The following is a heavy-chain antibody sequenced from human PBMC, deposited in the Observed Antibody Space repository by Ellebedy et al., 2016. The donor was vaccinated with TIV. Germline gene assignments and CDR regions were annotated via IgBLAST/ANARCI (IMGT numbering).Heavy chain of an antibody. D-gene: IGHD3-10*01. V-gene: IGHV4-34*01. CDR2: INHSGRT. Sequence: SETLSLTXAVYGGSFSGYYWSWIRQTPGKGLEWIGEINHSGRTNYNPSLKSRVTISVDTSKNQFSLKLTSVTAADTAVYYCARLNERWFDDYWGQGTLLTVSS. CDR3: ARLNERWFDDY. J-gene: IGHJ4*02. CDR1: GGSFSGYY.